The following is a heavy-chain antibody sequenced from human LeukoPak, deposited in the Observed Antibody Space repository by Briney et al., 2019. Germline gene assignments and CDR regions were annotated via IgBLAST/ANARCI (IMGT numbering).Heavy chain of an antibody. Sequence: GGSLRLSCAASGFTFSSYSMNWVRQAPGKGLEWVSYISSSSSTIYYADSVKGRFTISRDNAKNSLYLQMNNLRAEDTAVYYCARSGRGPNYYDSSGSFDYWGQGTLVTVSS. CDR1: GFTFSSYS. V-gene: IGHV3-48*01. CDR3: ARSGRGPNYYDSSGSFDY. J-gene: IGHJ4*02. D-gene: IGHD3-22*01. CDR2: ISSSSSTI.